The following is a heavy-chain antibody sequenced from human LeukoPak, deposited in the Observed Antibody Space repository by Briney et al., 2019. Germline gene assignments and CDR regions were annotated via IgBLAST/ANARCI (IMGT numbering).Heavy chain of an antibody. CDR3: ARGETVYGGAIVY. CDR2: INPNSGGT. CDR1: GYTFTSYA. D-gene: IGHD3-16*02. J-gene: IGHJ4*02. V-gene: IGHV1-2*02. Sequence: ASVKVSCKASGYTFTSYAMNWVRQAPGQGLEWMGCINPNSGGTKYAQKFQGGVTLTRDTSISTAYMELSRLRSDDTAVYYCARGETVYGGAIVYWGQGTLVTVSS.